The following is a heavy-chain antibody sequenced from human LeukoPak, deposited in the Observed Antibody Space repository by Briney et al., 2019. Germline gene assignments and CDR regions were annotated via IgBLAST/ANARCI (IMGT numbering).Heavy chain of an antibody. J-gene: IGHJ6*03. CDR3: ARETSQVSTYYYYYYTDV. D-gene: IGHD2-2*01. Sequence: KASETLSLTCAVYGGSFSGYYWAWVRQAPGKGLEWIGNIYSSGSTFYHPSLKSRVTISVDTSNNQFSLKLRSVTAADTGVYYCARETSQVSTYYYYYYTDVWGKGITVTVSS. V-gene: IGHV4-34*01. CDR2: IYSSGST. CDR1: GGSFSGYY.